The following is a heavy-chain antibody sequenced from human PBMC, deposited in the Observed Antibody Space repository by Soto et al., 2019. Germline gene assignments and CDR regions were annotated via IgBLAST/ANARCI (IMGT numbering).Heavy chain of an antibody. Sequence: PSETLSLTCTVSGGSIRNVYWSWIRQAPGKGLEWISFIFHSGNAKYNPSLKSRVTISVDTSKNQFSLSLDSVTAADTAVYFCARAHAPTLPFDSWGQGTLVTVSS. V-gene: IGHV4-59*01. CDR3: ARAHAPTLPFDS. J-gene: IGHJ4*01. CDR2: IFHSGNA. CDR1: GGSIRNVY. D-gene: IGHD2-15*01.